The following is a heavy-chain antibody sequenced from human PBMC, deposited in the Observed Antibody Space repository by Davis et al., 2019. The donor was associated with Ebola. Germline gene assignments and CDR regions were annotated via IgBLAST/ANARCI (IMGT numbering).Heavy chain of an antibody. D-gene: IGHD4-17*01. CDR3: ARKDFGDYAYSDY. J-gene: IGHJ4*02. CDR1: GFTFSDYY. V-gene: IGHV3-69-1*01. Sequence: GESLKISCAASGFTFSDYYMSWVRQAPGGGLEWVASIKSDISYIYYAASVRGRFTVSRDNAKNSLYLQMSSLRVEDTAVYYFARKDFGDYAYSDYWGQGTLVTVSS. CDR2: IKSDISYI.